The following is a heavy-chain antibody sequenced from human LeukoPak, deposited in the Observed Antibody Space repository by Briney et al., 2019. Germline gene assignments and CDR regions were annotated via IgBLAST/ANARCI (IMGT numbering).Heavy chain of an antibody. CDR2: IYYSGST. CDR3: AREGSTIRGIDY. CDR1: GGSISSYY. V-gene: IGHV4-59*01. Sequence: SETLSLACTVPGGSISSYYWSWIRQPPGKGLEWIGYIYYSGSTNYNPSLKSRVTISVDTSKNQFSLKLSCVTAADTAVYYGAREGSTIRGIDYWGQGTLITVSS. D-gene: IGHD2/OR15-2a*01. J-gene: IGHJ4*02.